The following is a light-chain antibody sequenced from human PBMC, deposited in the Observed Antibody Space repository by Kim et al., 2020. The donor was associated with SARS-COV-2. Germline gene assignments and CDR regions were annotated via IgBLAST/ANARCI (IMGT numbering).Light chain of an antibody. CDR1: QRVASIH. CDR2: GTH. V-gene: IGKV3-20*01. CDR3: QQYDRSPYT. J-gene: IGKJ2*01. Sequence: SPGARPTLPHRATQRVASIHLVWFQQKPGQAPSLLIYGTHSSATGIPDRLRAGGSGTDFTHTISRLEPEDFAVYYCQQYDRSPYTFGRGTKLEI.